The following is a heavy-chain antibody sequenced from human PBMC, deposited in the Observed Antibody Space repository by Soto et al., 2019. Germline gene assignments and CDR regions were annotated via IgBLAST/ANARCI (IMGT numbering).Heavy chain of an antibody. J-gene: IGHJ6*02. CDR1: GGSISSSNW. CDR2: IYHSGST. V-gene: IGHV4-4*02. CDR3: ARDRGYSYGYTAADYYYYGMDV. D-gene: IGHD5-18*01. Sequence: QVQLQESGPGLVKPSGTLSLTCAVSGGSISSSNWWSWVRQPPGKGLEWIGEIYHSGSTNYNPSLQSRVTISVDKSKNQFSLKLSSVTAADTAVYYCARDRGYSYGYTAADYYYYGMDVWGQGTTVTVSS.